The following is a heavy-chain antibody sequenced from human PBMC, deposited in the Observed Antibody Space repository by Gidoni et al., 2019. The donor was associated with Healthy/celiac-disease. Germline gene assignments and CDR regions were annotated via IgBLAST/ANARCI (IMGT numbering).Heavy chain of an antibody. CDR2: IYYRGST. CDR3: ARHHVHRDYYYGMDV. V-gene: IGHV4-39*01. J-gene: IGHJ6*02. Sequence: LSLTCTVSGGSISISSYYWGWIRQPPGKGLEWIGSIYYRGSTYYNPSLKSRVTISVDTSKNQFSLKLSSVTAADTAVYYCARHHVHRDYYYGMDVWGQGTTVTVSS. CDR1: GGSISISSYY. D-gene: IGHD1-1*01.